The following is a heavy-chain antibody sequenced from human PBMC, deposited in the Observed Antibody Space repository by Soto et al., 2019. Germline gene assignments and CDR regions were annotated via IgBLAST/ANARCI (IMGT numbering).Heavy chain of an antibody. CDR2: IVVGSGNT. D-gene: IGHD3-10*01. CDR1: GFTFTSSA. V-gene: IGHV1-58*01. Sequence: QMQLVQSGPEVKKPGTSVKVSCKASGFTFTSSAVQWVRQARGQRLEWIGWIVVGSGNTNHAQKFQERVTISRDMSRSPGYMEISSLRSEDTAVYYCALILIYYYGSGSYGEYWGQGALVTVS. J-gene: IGHJ4*02. CDR3: ALILIYYYGSGSYGEY.